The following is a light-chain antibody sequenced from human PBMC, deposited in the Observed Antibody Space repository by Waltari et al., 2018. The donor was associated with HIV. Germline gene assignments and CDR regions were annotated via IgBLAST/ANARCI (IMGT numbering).Light chain of an antibody. V-gene: IGLV2-8*01. CDR3: ASYAGSNNWV. CDR1: SSSVGVYNY. CDR2: GVT. Sequence: QSALTQPPSASGSPGQSVTISCTGTSSSVGVYNYVSWYQQHPGKAPKLMIYGVTERPSGVPDRFFGSKSGITASLTVSGLRAEDEADYYCASYAGSNNWVFGGGTKLTVL. J-gene: IGLJ3*02.